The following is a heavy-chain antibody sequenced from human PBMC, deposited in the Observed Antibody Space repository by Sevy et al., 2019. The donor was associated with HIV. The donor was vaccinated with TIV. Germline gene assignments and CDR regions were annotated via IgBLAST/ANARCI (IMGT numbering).Heavy chain of an antibody. D-gene: IGHD2-15*01. V-gene: IGHV3-48*02. CDR1: GFTFSSYS. CDR2: INGSSNTI. J-gene: IGHJ4*02. Sequence: GGSLRLSCAASGFTFSSYSMNWVRQAPGKGLEWISYINGSSNTIYYADSVKGRFTISRDNAKHSLSLQMNSLRDEDTALYYCLAGFDYWGQGTLVTVSS. CDR3: LAGFDY.